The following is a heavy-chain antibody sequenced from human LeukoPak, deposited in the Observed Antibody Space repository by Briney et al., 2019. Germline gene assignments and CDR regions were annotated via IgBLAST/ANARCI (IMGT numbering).Heavy chain of an antibody. D-gene: IGHD6-13*01. J-gene: IGHJ4*02. Sequence: SENLSLTCTVSGASISSYYWSWIRQPPGKGLEWIGYIFYSGSTHYNPSLKSRVTISVDTSKNQFSLRLSSVTAADTAVYYCARDLGIAAAIDHWGQGTLVTVSS. CDR2: IFYSGST. CDR3: ARDLGIAAAIDH. CDR1: GASISSYY. V-gene: IGHV4-59*01.